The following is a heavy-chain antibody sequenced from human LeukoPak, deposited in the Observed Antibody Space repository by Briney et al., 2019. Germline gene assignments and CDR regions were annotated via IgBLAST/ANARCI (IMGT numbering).Heavy chain of an antibody. CDR3: ARDHKYSSGWYIDY. CDR1: GFTFSGSA. Sequence: GGSLKLSCAASGFTFSGSAMHWVRQASGRGLEWVGRIRSKANSYATAYAASVKGRFTISRDDSKNTAYLQMNSLKTEDTAVYYCARDHKYSSGWYIDYWGQGTLVTVSS. D-gene: IGHD6-19*01. CDR2: IRSKANSYAT. V-gene: IGHV3-73*01. J-gene: IGHJ4*02.